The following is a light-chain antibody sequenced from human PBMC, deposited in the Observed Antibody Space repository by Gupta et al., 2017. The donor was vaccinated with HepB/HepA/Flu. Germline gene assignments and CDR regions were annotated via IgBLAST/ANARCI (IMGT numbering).Light chain of an antibody. V-gene: IGKV2-28*01. Sequence: EIVMTQFPLSLPAPPGEPASISCRSSQSLLQSNGYNYLDWYLQKPGQSPQLLIYLGSNRASGVPDRFSGSGSGTDFTLKISRVEAEDVGVYYCMQALQTPYTFGQGTKLEIK. CDR1: QSLLQSNGYNY. CDR3: MQALQTPYT. J-gene: IGKJ2*01. CDR2: LGS.